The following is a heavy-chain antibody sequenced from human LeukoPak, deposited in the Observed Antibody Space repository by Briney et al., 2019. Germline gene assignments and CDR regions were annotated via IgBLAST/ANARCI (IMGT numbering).Heavy chain of an antibody. CDR3: ARDPIKVWFAFDL. V-gene: IGHV1-8*01. J-gene: IGHJ3*01. Sequence: ASVKVSCRASGYSFTSYDMNWVRQATGQGLEWMGWVNPNSGNTGYAQKFQGRITMTRDTSTGTAYMELSSLRSEDTAVYFCARDPIKVWFAFDLWGQGTMVTVSS. CDR2: VNPNSGNT. D-gene: IGHD3-9*01. CDR1: GYSFTSYD.